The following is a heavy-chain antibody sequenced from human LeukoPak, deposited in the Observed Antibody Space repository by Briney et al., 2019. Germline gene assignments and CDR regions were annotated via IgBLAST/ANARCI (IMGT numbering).Heavy chain of an antibody. J-gene: IGHJ6*03. CDR3: ARAPHDYVWGSYRSDYYYYMDV. Sequence: SETLSLTCTVPGGSISSYYWNWIRQPPGKGLEWIGYVSYSGSTNYNPSLKSRVTISVDTSKNQFSLKLSSVTAADTALYYCARAPHDYVWGSYRSDYYYYMDVWGKGTTVTISS. V-gene: IGHV4-59*08. CDR1: GGSISSYY. D-gene: IGHD3-16*02. CDR2: VSYSGST.